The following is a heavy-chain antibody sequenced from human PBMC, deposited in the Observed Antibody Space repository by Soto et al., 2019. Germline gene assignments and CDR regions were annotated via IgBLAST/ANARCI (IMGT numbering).Heavy chain of an antibody. J-gene: IGHJ6*02. Sequence: QVQLVQSGAEVKKPGSSVKVSCKASGGTCSSYAISWVLQAPGQGLEWMGGIIPIFGTANYAQKFQGRVTITADESTSTAYMELSSLRSEDTAVYYCARGRPRGSGSYYDYYYGMDVWGQGTTVTVSS. CDR2: IIPIFGTA. CDR3: ARGRPRGSGSYYDYYYGMDV. D-gene: IGHD3-10*01. CDR1: GGTCSSYA. V-gene: IGHV1-69*01.